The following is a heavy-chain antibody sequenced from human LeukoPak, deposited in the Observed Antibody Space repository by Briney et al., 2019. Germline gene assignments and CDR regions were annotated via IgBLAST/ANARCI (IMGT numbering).Heavy chain of an antibody. J-gene: IGHJ5*01. CDR3: VRTPTCSSGSCYPNWFDS. V-gene: IGHV5-51*01. CDR1: GYSFTSYW. Sequence: GESLKISCKGSGYSFTSYWIGWVRQMPGKGLEWMAIVYPGDSHTKYSPSFQGQVTISADKSISTAYLQWNRLEASDTAMYYCVRTPTCSSGSCYPNWFDSWGQGTLVTVSS. D-gene: IGHD2-15*01. CDR2: VYPGDSHT.